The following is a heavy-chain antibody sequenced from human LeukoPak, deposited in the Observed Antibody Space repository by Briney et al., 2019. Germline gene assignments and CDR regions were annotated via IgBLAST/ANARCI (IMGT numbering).Heavy chain of an antibody. CDR3: ARDGPWKSDC. J-gene: IGHJ4*02. CDR1: GGSISSSSFY. D-gene: IGHD1-1*01. Sequence: SETLSLTCTVSGGSISSSSFYWGWIRQPPGKGLEWIGSTSGSTYYNPSLKSRVTISVDTSRNQFSLKLTSVTAADTAVYYCARDGPWKSDCWGQGTLVTVSS. V-gene: IGHV4-39*07. CDR2: TSGST.